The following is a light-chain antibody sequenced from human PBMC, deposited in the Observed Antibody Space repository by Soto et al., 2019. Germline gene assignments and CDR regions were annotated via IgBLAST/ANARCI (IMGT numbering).Light chain of an antibody. CDR3: QHRSNWPIT. J-gene: IGKJ5*01. Sequence: EIVLRQSPATLSLSPGERATLSCRASQSVGSYLAWYQQKPGQAPRLLIYDASNRATGIPARFSGSGSGTDFTLTISSLEPEDFAVYYCQHRSNWPITFGQGTRLEIK. CDR2: DAS. V-gene: IGKV3-11*01. CDR1: QSVGSY.